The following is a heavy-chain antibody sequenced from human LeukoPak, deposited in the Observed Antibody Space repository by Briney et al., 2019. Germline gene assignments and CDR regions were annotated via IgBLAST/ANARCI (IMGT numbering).Heavy chain of an antibody. CDR1: GGSFSGHY. V-gene: IGHV4-34*01. CDR3: ATSRVLRYFDWQPYYYYGMDV. D-gene: IGHD3-9*01. CDR2: INHSGST. J-gene: IGHJ6*02. Sequence: SETLSLTCAVYGGSFSGHYWSWIRQPPGKGLEWIGEINHSGSTNYNPSLKSRVTISVDTSKNQFSLKLSSVTAADAAVYYCATSRVLRYFDWQPYYYYGMDVWGQGTTVTVSS.